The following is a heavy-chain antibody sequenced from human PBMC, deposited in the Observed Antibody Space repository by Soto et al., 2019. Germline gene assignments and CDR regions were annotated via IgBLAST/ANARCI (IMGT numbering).Heavy chain of an antibody. Sequence: GGSLRLACAVSGFSVSSNYLSWVRQAPGKGLEWVSVHYSGGSTYYADSVQGRFTISRDKSNNTLYLQMRRVRAEDTAVYFCARHRHPRGTVGATSPLDPWGQGTQVTVSS. D-gene: IGHD1-26*01. V-gene: IGHV3-53*01. CDR1: GFSVSSNY. J-gene: IGHJ5*02. CDR3: ARHRHPRGTVGATSPLDP. CDR2: HYSGGST.